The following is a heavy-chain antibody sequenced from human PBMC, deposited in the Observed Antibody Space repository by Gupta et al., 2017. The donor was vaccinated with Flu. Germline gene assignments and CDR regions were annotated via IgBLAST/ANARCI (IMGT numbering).Heavy chain of an antibody. CDR2: ISPRGDGT. Sequence: QVQLVLSGAGVETPGASVKLSCTASGYTITNFYTHWVRQAPGQGLEWMGVISPRGDGTNYAQKFQGRLVVTRDTSSNTVYLDRRGLRSEDSAVYCCANEPTSTGMLGYWGQGTLITVSS. D-gene: IGHD3-10*01. J-gene: IGHJ4*02. CDR3: ANEPTSTGMLGY. CDR1: GYTITNFY. V-gene: IGHV1-46*01.